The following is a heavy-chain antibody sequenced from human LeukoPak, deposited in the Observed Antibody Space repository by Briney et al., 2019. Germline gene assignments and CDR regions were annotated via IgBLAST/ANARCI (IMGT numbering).Heavy chain of an antibody. CDR2: INHSGST. CDR3: ARVSLHHRFYYYMDV. J-gene: IGHJ6*03. V-gene: IGHV4-34*01. D-gene: IGHD1-14*01. CDR1: GGSFSGYY. Sequence: SETLSLICAVYGGSFSGYYWSWIRQPPGNGLEWIGEINHSGSTNYNPSLKSRVTISVDTSKNQFSLKLSSVTAADTAVYYCARVSLHHRFYYYMDVWGKGTTVTVSS.